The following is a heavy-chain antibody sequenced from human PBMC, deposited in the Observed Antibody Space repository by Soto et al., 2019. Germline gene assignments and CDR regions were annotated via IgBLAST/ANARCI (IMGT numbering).Heavy chain of an antibody. CDR3: ARGGGDYGNYAPWLYWYFDL. D-gene: IGHD4-17*01. J-gene: IGHJ2*01. Sequence: EVQLVESGGGLIQPGGSLRLSCAASGFTVSSNYMSWVRQAPGKWLEWVSVIYSGGSTYSADSVKRRFTISRDNSNNTLYPQKNSLRAEDTAVDYCARGGGDYGNYAPWLYWYFDLRGRGPLVTVSS. CDR1: GFTVSSNY. CDR2: IYSGGST. V-gene: IGHV3-53*01.